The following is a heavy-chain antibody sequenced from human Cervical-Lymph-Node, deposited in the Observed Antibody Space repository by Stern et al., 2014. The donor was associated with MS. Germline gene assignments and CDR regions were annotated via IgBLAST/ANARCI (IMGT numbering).Heavy chain of an antibody. J-gene: IGHJ4*02. CDR3: TTGPGAYSSGLVYFDY. CDR1: GYTLTNFG. Sequence: QVQLVQSGAEVKNPGASVKVSCKASGYTLTNFGVSWVRQAPGQGLEWLGGVSAYHGYRNYAKKVQGRVTMTADTSTTTAYMELRSLRSDDTAVYYCTTGPGAYSSGLVYFDYWGQGTLVTVSS. D-gene: IGHD6-19*01. CDR2: VSAYHGYR. V-gene: IGHV1-18*01.